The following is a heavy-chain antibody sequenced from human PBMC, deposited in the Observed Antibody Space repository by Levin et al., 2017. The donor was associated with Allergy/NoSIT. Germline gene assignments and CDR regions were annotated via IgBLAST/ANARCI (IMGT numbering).Heavy chain of an antibody. D-gene: IGHD3-16*02. CDR3: ARDCDYVWGSYRYAFDI. Sequence: ASVKVSCKASGYTFNIYYMHWVRQAPGQGLEWMGIINPSGGSTSYAQKFQGRVTMTRDTSTSTVYMELSSLRSEDTAVYYCARDCDYVWGSYRYAFDIWGQGTMVTVSS. CDR1: GYTFNIYY. CDR2: INPSGGST. V-gene: IGHV1-46*02. J-gene: IGHJ3*02.